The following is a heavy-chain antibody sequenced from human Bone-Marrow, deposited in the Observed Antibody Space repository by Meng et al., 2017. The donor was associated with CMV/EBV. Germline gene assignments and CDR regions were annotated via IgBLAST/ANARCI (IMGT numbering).Heavy chain of an antibody. J-gene: IGHJ6*02. CDR3: ARDGVLRFLEWLSVYYYYGMDV. V-gene: IGHV3-21*01. CDR1: GFTFSSNS. Sequence: GGSLRLSCAASGFTFSSNSMNWVRQAPGKGLEWVSSISSSSSYIYYADSVKGRFTISRDNAKNSLYLQMNSLRAEDTAVYYCARDGVLRFLEWLSVYYYYGMDVWGQGTTVPVSS. CDR2: ISSSSSYI. D-gene: IGHD3-3*01.